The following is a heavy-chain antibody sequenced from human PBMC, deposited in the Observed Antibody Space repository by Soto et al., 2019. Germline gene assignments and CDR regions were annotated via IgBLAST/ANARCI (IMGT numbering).Heavy chain of an antibody. V-gene: IGHV4-59*01. CDR2: VYHTGAT. CDR3: ARGGNRYSNVASGVGGFDY. D-gene: IGHD5-12*01. J-gene: IGHJ4*02. Sequence: SETLSLTCTVSGASISSSYWSWIRQSPERGLEWIAYVYHTGATNYNPSLKSRVTITLDTSKGQFSLNLTSLTTADTAVYFCARGGNRYSNVASGVGGFDYWGQGSLVTVSS. CDR1: GASISSSY.